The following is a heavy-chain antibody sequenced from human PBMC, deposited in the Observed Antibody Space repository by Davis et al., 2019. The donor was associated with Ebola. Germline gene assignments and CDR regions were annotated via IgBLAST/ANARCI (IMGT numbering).Heavy chain of an antibody. CDR3: ARDLDSSGHYYVRYFDY. CDR1: GYTFTTYG. CDR2: ISTYNGNT. Sequence: ASVKVSCKASGYTFTTYGINWVRQAPGQGLEWMGWISTYNGNTNYAQKVQGRVTMTTDTSTSTAYMELRSLRSDDTAVYFCARDLDSSGHYYVRYFDYWGQGTLLTVSS. V-gene: IGHV1-18*01. D-gene: IGHD3-22*01. J-gene: IGHJ4*02.